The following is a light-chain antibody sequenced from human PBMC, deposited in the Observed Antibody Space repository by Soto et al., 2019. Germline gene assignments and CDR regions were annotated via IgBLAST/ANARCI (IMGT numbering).Light chain of an antibody. V-gene: IGLV2-14*01. CDR3: LLYYGAVQQYV. CDR2: QVN. J-gene: IGLJ1*01. CDR1: TSDIGAYNF. Sequence: QSVLTQPASVSGSPGQSIAVSCTGTTSDIGAYNFVSWYQHYPGKAPQLIIYQVNNRPSGVSDRFSGSKSGNTASLTISGLQAEDEADYYCLLYYGAVQQYVFGTGTKLTVL.